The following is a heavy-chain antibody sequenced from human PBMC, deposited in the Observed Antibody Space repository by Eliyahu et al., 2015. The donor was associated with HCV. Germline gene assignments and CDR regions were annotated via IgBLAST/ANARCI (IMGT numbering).Heavy chain of an antibody. CDR1: QFXFSIYT. CDR3: ARGYGCSNGVCNNFDY. CDR2: ITSSSKYI. D-gene: IGHD2-8*01. Sequence: EVQLVESGGGLVKPGGSLRLSCAASQFXFSIYTMNWVRQAPGKGLAWVSSITSSSKYIYYADSVKGRFTISRDNGENSLYLQMNSLRAEDSGVYYCARGYGCSNGVCNNFDYWGQGTLVTVSS. J-gene: IGHJ4*02. V-gene: IGHV3-21*01.